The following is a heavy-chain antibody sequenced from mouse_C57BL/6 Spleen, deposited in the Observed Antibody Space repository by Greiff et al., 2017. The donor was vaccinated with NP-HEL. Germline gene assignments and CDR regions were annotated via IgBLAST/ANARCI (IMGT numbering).Heavy chain of an antibody. V-gene: IGHV5-17*01. CDR3: ARDYGNYEGYAMDY. D-gene: IGHD2-1*01. CDR2: ISSGSSTI. J-gene: IGHJ4*01. CDR1: GFTFSDYG. Sequence: DVKLVESGGGLVKPGGSLKLSCAASGFTFSDYGMHWVRQAPEKGLEWVAYISSGSSTIYYADTVKGRFTISRDNAKNTLFLQMTSLRSEDTAMYYCARDYGNYEGYAMDYWGQGTSVTVSS.